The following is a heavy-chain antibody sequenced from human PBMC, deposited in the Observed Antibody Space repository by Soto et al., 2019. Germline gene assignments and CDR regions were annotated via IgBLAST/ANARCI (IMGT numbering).Heavy chain of an antibody. V-gene: IGHV5-51*01. Sequence: GESLKISCKHYGFNFPTFLIAWVRQMPGKGLEWMGTIYPDDSDTRYSPSFQGQVTISADKSIQTAYLQWGSLKASDTALYYLSSPGGGSDYTTNWGQGTLVTVSS. CDR2: IYPDDSDT. CDR1: GFNFPTFL. CDR3: SSPGGGSDYTTN. D-gene: IGHD1-26*01. J-gene: IGHJ4*02.